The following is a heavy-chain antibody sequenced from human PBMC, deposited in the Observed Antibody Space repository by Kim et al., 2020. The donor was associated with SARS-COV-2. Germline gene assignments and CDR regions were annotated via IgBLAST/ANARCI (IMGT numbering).Heavy chain of an antibody. Sequence: GESLKISCKGSGYSFTSYWIGWVRQMPGKGLEWMGIIYPGDSDTRYSPSFQGQVTISVDKSISTAYLQWSSLKASDTAMYYCAKFGPTTGTLSHNWFDPWGQGTPVPGSS. CDR3: AKFGPTTGTLSHNWFDP. CDR2: IYPGDSDT. V-gene: IGHV5-51*01. CDR1: GYSFTSYW. J-gene: IGHJ5*02. D-gene: IGHD4-17*01.